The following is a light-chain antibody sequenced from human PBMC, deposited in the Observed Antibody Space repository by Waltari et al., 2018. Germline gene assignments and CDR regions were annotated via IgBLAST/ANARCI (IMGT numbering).Light chain of an antibody. CDR2: GAS. CDR1: QSLSKKY. Sequence: VLTQSPGTLSLSPGERVTLSCRASQSLSKKYLAWYQQKPGQAPRLLIYGASSRAAGIPDRCSGSGSGTDFTLTISRLEPEDFAMYYCQQYGSSVMYTFGQGTKLEIK. J-gene: IGKJ2*01. V-gene: IGKV3-20*01. CDR3: QQYGSSVMYT.